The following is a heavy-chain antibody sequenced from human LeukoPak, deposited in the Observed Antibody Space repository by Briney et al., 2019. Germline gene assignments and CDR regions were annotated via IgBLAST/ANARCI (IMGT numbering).Heavy chain of an antibody. Sequence: SETLSLTSTLSGGSISIYYWSWIRQPPGKGLEWIGYIYHSGSTNYNPSLKSRVTISVDTSKNQFSLKLSSVTAADTAVYYCARGGGYASTIGYWGQGALVTVSS. CDR2: IYHSGST. CDR3: ARGGGYASTIGY. V-gene: IGHV4-59*01. D-gene: IGHD5-12*01. J-gene: IGHJ4*02. CDR1: GGSISIYY.